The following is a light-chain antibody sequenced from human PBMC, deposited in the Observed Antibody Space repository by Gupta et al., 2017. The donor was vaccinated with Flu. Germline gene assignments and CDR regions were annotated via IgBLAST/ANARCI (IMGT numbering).Light chain of an antibody. CDR3: QQANFFPLT. V-gene: IGKV1D-12*01. Sequence: DIQMTQSPSSVSASVGDRVIISCRASQGVSNGLAWYQQKPGEAPKLLIYAASTLQSGVPSRFSGSGFGTDFSLTISSLQPDDSATYYCQQANFFPLTFGGGTKVENK. CDR1: QGVSNG. CDR2: AAS. J-gene: IGKJ4*01.